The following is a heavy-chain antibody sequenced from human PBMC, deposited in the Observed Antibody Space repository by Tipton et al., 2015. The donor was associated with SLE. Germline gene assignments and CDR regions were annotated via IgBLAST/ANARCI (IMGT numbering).Heavy chain of an antibody. D-gene: IGHD3-3*02. V-gene: IGHV4-61*09. J-gene: IGHJ4*02. CDR2: IYTSGST. CDR1: GGSLSSDTYY. Sequence: TLSLTCIVSGGSLSSDTYYWSWLRQPAGKGLEWIGHIYTSGSTNYNPSLKTRVTISVDMSKNQFSLRLISVTAADTAVYYCATFSQSRLFDYWGQGRLVTVSS. CDR3: ATFSQSRLFDY.